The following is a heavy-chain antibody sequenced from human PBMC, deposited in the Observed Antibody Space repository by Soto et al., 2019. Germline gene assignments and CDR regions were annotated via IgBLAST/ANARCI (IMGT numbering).Heavy chain of an antibody. V-gene: IGHV3-23*01. CDR3: AKDFAVAAIPNAFDI. CDR1: GFTFSSYA. J-gene: IGHJ3*02. D-gene: IGHD2-2*02. CDR2: ISGSGGST. Sequence: EVQLLESGGGLVQPGGSLRLSCAASGFTFSSYAMSWVRQAPGKGLEWVAAISGSGGSTYYADSVKGRFTISRDNSKNTLDLQMNSLRAEDTAVYYCAKDFAVAAIPNAFDIWGQGTMVTVAS.